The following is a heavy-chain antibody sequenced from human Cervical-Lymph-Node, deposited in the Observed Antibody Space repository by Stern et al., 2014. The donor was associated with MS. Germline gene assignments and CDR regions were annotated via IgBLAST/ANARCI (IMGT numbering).Heavy chain of an antibody. CDR2: IYYDGSNR. CDR1: GFTFSSSG. CDR3: AREGGNTAEYFQH. Sequence: DQLVESGGGVVQPGRSLRLSCAASGFTFSSSGMHWVRQAPGKGLEWLAIIYYDGSNRYYADSVKGRFTISRDNSKNTLYLQMNSLRAEDTAVYYCAREGGNTAEYFQHLGQGTLVTVSS. V-gene: IGHV3-33*01. J-gene: IGHJ1*01. D-gene: IGHD4-23*01.